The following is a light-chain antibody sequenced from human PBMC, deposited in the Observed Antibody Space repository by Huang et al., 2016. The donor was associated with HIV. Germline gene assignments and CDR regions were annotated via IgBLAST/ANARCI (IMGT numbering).Light chain of an antibody. V-gene: IGKV3-15*01. CDR1: QSVNNN. J-gene: IGKJ4*01. Sequence: EIVMTQPPATLSVFPGERVTLSCRASQSVNNNLAWYQHKAGQAPRLLIYSASTRAPGIAARFSGSGSGTDFTLTISSLQSEDFAIYFCQQYDGWPPITFGGGTRVEVK. CDR3: QQYDGWPPIT. CDR2: SAS.